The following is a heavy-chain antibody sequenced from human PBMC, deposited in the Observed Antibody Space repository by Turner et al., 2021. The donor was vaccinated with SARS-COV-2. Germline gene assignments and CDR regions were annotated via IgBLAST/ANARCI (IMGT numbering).Heavy chain of an antibody. CDR3: AGGLGGNYYYMDV. V-gene: IGHV3-30*03. D-gene: IGHD3-16*01. CDR1: GFTFSSYG. J-gene: IGHJ6*03. CDR2: ISNDGSNK. Sequence: QVQLVESGGGVVQPGRSLRLPCAASGFTFSSYGMHWVRQAPGKGLEWGAVISNDGSNKYYADSVKGRFTISRNNSKNTLYLQMNSRRTEDTAVYYCAGGLGGNYYYMDVWGKGTTVTVSS.